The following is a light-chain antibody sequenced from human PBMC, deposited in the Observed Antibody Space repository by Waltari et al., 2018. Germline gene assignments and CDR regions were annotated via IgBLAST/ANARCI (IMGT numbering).Light chain of an antibody. CDR3: GTWDTDLSVV. CDR2: DNN. CDR1: GSKLGNNF. Sequence: QSVLTQPPSVSAAPGQKVTISCSGTGSKLGNNFVSWYQQLPGTAPKLLIYDNNKRPSGIPDRFSGSKSGTSATLGITGLQTGDEADYYCGTWDTDLSVVFGGGTKLTVL. J-gene: IGLJ2*01. V-gene: IGLV1-51*01.